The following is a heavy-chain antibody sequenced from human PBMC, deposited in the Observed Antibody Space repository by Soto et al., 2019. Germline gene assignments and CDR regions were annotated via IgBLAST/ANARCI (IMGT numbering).Heavy chain of an antibody. V-gene: IGHV4-31*03. CDR2: IYYSGST. CDR3: ARDQGLAGGWFDP. CDR1: GGSISSGGHY. D-gene: IGHD3-16*01. Sequence: QVQLQESGPGLVKPSQTLSLTCTVSGGSISSGGHYWSWIRQHPGKGLEWIGYIYYSGSTYYNPSLKSRVTISVDTSKNQFSLKLSSVTAADTAVYYCARDQGLAGGWFDPWGQGTLVTVSS. J-gene: IGHJ5*02.